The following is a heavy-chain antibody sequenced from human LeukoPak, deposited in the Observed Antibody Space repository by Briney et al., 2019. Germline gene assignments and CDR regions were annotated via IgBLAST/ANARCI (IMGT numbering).Heavy chain of an antibody. CDR3: ARDLRTGAAAGWDY. CDR2: IQEDGRKK. Sequence: GGSLRLSCAASGFTFSTYWMSWVRQAPGKGLEWVANIQEDGRKKNYVDAVKGRFTISRDNAKTSLYLQMNSLRAEDTAVYYCARDLRTGAAAGWDYWGQGTLVTVSS. CDR1: GFTFSTYW. J-gene: IGHJ4*02. D-gene: IGHD2-2*01. V-gene: IGHV3-7*01.